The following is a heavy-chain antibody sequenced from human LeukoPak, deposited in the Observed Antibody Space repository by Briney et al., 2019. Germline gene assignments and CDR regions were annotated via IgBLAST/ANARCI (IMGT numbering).Heavy chain of an antibody. J-gene: IGHJ4*02. D-gene: IGHD2/OR15-2a*01. Sequence: GGSLRLSCAASGFTFTSYAMSWVRQAPGKGLEWVSAISGSGGTTYYADSVKGRFTISRDNSKNTLYLQMNSLRAEDTAVYYCARDLDFPAGYFDYWGQGTLVTVSS. CDR2: ISGSGGTT. CDR1: GFTFTSYA. CDR3: ARDLDFPAGYFDY. V-gene: IGHV3-23*01.